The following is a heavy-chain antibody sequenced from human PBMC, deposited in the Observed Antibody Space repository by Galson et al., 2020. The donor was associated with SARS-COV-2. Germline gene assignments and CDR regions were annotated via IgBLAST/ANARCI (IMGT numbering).Heavy chain of an antibody. V-gene: IGHV3-21*01. CDR1: GFPFSTYR. Sequence: NSGGSLSLSCAASGFPFSTYRMNWVRPAPGKGLEWVSSIRTSSSYKYYVDPVKGRFSISRDNPRNSLYLQMNSLRAEDTAVYYCARDEGIRGYNYGRLYYGMDVWGQGTTVTVSS. CDR2: IRTSSSYK. CDR3: ARDEGIRGYNYGRLYYGMDV. D-gene: IGHD5-18*01. J-gene: IGHJ6*02.